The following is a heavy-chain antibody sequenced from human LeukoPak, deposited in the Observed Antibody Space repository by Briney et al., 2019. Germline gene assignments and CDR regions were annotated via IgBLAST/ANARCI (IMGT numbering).Heavy chain of an antibody. Sequence: SETLSLTCTVSGGSISSYYWSWIRQPPGKGLEWIGYIYYSGSTNYNPSLKSRVTISADTSKNHFSLKLSSVTSADTAVYYCARGYSSGWYRFDPWGQGTLVTVSS. V-gene: IGHV4-59*01. CDR3: ARGYSSGWYRFDP. D-gene: IGHD6-19*01. J-gene: IGHJ5*02. CDR2: IYYSGST. CDR1: GGSISSYY.